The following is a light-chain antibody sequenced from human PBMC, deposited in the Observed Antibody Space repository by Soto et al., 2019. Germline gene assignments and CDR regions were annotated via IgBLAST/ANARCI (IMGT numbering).Light chain of an antibody. CDR3: QKYYSAPFT. CDR2: AAS. V-gene: IGKV1-27*01. Sequence: IQMTQSPSSLSASVGDRVTITCRASQPISNSLAWYQQKPGKVPKVLIYAASTLQSGVPSRFSGSGSGTDFTLNISSLQAEDVATYYCQKYYSAPFTFGPGTKLDIK. CDR1: QPISNS. J-gene: IGKJ3*01.